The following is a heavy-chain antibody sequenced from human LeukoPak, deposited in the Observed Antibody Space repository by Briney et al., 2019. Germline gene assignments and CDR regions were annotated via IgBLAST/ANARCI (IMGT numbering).Heavy chain of an antibody. J-gene: IGHJ1*01. CDR3: ATNGWYCLDH. CDR1: GGSISSDYW. D-gene: IGHD6-19*01. CDR2: IYHSGST. Sequence: PSGTLSLTCAVSGGSISSDYWWRWVRQPPGKGLEWIGEIYHSGSTNYNPSLQSRVTISVDKSNNHFSLRLTSVTAADTAVYYCATNGWYCLDHWGQGALVTVSS. V-gene: IGHV4-4*02.